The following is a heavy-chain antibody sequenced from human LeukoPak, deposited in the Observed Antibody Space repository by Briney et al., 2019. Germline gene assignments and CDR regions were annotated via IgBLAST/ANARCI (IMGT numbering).Heavy chain of an antibody. CDR2: INPSGGST. V-gene: IGHV1-46*01. D-gene: IGHD2-21*02. CDR1: GYTFTGYY. J-gene: IGHJ4*02. CDR3: ARDGPTVVVTAILDY. Sequence: GASVKVSCKASGYTFTGYYMHWVRQAPGQGLEWMGIINPSGGSTSYAQKFQGRVTMTRDMSTSTVYMELSSLRSEDTAVYYCARDGPTVVVTAILDYWGQGTLVTVSS.